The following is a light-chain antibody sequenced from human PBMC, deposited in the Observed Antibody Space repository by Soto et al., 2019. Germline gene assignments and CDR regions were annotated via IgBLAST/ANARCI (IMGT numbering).Light chain of an antibody. CDR2: GAS. CDR1: QSVIPN. Sequence: EIVMTQSPAPLSVSPGERAPLSGGASQSVIPNLAWYQQKPGQAPRLLIYGASTRAAGIPVRFSGSGSGTEFTLTISSLQSEDFAVYYCQQYSNWVTFGGGTKVEIK. J-gene: IGKJ4*01. V-gene: IGKV3-15*01. CDR3: QQYSNWVT.